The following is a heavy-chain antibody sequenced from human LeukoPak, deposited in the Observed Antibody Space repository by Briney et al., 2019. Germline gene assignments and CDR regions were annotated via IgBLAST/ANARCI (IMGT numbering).Heavy chain of an antibody. CDR3: ARSPTYGGYPANFDY. V-gene: IGHV4-59*01. Sequence: SETLSLTCTVSGGSISSYYWSWIRQPPGKGLEWIGYIYYSGSTNYNPSLKSRVTISVDTSKNQFSLKLSSVTAAGTAVYYCARSPTYGGYPANFDYWGQGTLVTVSS. J-gene: IGHJ4*02. CDR1: GGSISSYY. CDR2: IYYSGST. D-gene: IGHD5-12*01.